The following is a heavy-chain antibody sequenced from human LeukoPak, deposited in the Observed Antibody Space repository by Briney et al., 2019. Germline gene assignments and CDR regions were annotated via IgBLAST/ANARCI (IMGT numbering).Heavy chain of an antibody. CDR2: INHSGST. J-gene: IGHJ4*02. V-gene: IGHV4-34*01. CDR3: ARGGMTAMVHFDY. D-gene: IGHD5-18*01. CDR1: GGSFSVYY. Sequence: SETLSLTCAVYGGSFSVYYWSWIRQPPGKGLEWIGEINHSGSTNYNPSLKSRVTISVDTSKNQFSLKLSSVTAADTAVYYCARGGMTAMVHFDYWGQGTLVTVSS.